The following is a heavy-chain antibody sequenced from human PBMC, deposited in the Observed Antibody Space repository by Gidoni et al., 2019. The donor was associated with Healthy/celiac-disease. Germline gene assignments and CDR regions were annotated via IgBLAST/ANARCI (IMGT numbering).Heavy chain of an antibody. J-gene: IGHJ5*02. D-gene: IGHD6-19*01. CDR2: IYWDDDK. V-gene: IGHV2-5*02. CDR3: AHRRGGTSGWSVLNWFDP. Sequence: QITLKESGPTLVKPTQTLTLTCTFSGFSLTTSGVGVGWIRQPPGKALEWLALIYWDDDKRYSPSLKSRLTITKDTSKNHVVLTMTNMDPVDTATYYCAHRRGGTSGWSVLNWFDPWGQGTLVTVSS. CDR1: GFSLTTSGVG.